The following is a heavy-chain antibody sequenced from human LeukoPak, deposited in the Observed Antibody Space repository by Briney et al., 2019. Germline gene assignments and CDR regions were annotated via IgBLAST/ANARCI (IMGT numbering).Heavy chain of an antibody. CDR3: AKASDYSSSWRASGDYFDY. CDR2: ISWNSGSI. J-gene: IGHJ4*02. Sequence: PGRSLRLSCAASGFTFDDYAMHWVRQAPGKGLEGVSGISWNSGSIGYADSVKGRFTISRDNAKNSLYLQMNSLRAEDTALYYCAKASDYSSSWRASGDYFDYWGQGTLVTVSS. CDR1: GFTFDDYA. D-gene: IGHD6-13*01. V-gene: IGHV3-9*01.